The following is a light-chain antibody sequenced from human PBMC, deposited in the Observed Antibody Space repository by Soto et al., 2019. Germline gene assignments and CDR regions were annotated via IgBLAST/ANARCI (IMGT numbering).Light chain of an antibody. CDR2: DTS. Sequence: QAVVTQEPSLTVSPGGTVTLTCASSTGTLTSGHFPYWFQQKPGQAPRALIFDTSNRHSWTPARFSGSLLGGKAALTLSGAQPDEETDYYCLLYYDTIRIFGGGTKVTVL. J-gene: IGLJ2*01. CDR1: TGTLTSGHF. V-gene: IGLV7-46*01. CDR3: LLYYDTIRI.